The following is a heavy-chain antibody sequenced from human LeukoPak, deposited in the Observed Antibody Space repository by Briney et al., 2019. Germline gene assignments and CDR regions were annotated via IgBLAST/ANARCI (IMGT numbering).Heavy chain of an antibody. CDR1: GFTFSSYG. D-gene: IGHD2-15*01. Sequence: GRSLRLSCAASGFTFSSYGMHWVRQAPGKGLEWVAVISYDGSNKYYADSVKGRFTISRDNSKNTLYLQMNSLRAEDTAVYYCAKEFGCSGGSCYPEGYFDYWGQGTLVTVSS. CDR2: ISYDGSNK. J-gene: IGHJ4*02. V-gene: IGHV3-30*18. CDR3: AKEFGCSGGSCYPEGYFDY.